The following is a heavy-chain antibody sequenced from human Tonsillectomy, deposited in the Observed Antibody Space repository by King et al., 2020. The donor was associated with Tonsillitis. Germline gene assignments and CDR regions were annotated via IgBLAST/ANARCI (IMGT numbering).Heavy chain of an antibody. CDR2: ISYDGSNK. V-gene: IGHV3-30*18. D-gene: IGHD6-13*01. CDR1: GFTFSSYG. CDR3: AKDRLSSSSWYYYGMDV. J-gene: IGHJ6*02. Sequence: QVQLVESGGGVVQPGRSLRLSCAASGFTFSSYGMHWVRQAPGKGLEWVGIISYDGSNKYYADSVKGRFTISRDNSKNTLYLQMNSLRAEDTAVYYCAKDRLSSSSWYYYGMDVWGQGTTVTVPS.